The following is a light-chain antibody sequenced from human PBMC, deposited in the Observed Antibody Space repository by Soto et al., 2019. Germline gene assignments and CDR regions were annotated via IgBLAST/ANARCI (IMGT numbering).Light chain of an antibody. V-gene: IGKV1-9*01. CDR2: VAS. J-gene: IGKJ5*01. CDR1: QGISSY. Sequence: DIQLTQSPSFLSASVGDRVTITCRASQGISSYLAWYQQKPVKAPKLLIYVASTLQSGVTSRFSGSGSGTEFTLTISRLQPEDFATYYCQQLNSYPITFGQGTRLESK. CDR3: QQLNSYPIT.